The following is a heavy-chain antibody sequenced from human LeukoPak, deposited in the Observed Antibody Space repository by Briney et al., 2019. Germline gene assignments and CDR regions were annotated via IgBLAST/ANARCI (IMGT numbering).Heavy chain of an antibody. CDR3: ARDRRMITFGGVIV. Sequence: GGSLRLSCAASGLTFSSYAMHWVRQAPGKGLEWVAVISYDGSNKYYADSVKGRFTISRDNSKNTLYLQMNSLRAEDTAVYYCARDRRMITFGGVIVWGQGTLVTVSS. J-gene: IGHJ4*02. CDR2: ISYDGSNK. CDR1: GLTFSSYA. V-gene: IGHV3-30*04. D-gene: IGHD3-16*02.